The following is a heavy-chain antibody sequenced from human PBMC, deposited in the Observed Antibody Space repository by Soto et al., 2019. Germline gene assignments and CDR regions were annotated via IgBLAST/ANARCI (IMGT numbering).Heavy chain of an antibody. CDR2: IIPIFGTA. D-gene: IGHD5-12*01. CDR1: GGTFSSYA. Sequence: QVQLVQSGAEVKKPGSSVKVSCKASGGTFSSYAISWVRQAPGQGLEWMGGIIPIFGTANYAQKFQGRVTITADESTSTAYMELSSLRSEDTAVYYCARGGRDGYNTGYYNWFDPWGQGTLVTVSS. J-gene: IGHJ5*02. V-gene: IGHV1-69*12. CDR3: ARGGRDGYNTGYYNWFDP.